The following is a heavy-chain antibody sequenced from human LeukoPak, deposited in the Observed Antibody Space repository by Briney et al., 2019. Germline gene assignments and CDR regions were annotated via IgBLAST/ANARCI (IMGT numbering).Heavy chain of an antibody. CDR1: GDSFSGYY. CDR3: ARHDRRPHRLLWFGEPDY. V-gene: IGHV4-34*01. J-gene: IGHJ4*02. Sequence: SETLSLTCAVYGDSFSGYYWSWIRQPPGKGLEWIAEINHRGTTHYNPSLKSRVTISVDTSKNQFSLKLSSVTAADTAVYYCARHDRRPHRLLWFGEPDYWGQGTLVTVSS. D-gene: IGHD3-10*01. CDR2: INHRGTT.